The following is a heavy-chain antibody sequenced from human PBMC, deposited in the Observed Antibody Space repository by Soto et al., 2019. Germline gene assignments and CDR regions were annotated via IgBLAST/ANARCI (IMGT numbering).Heavy chain of an antibody. Sequence: QVQLQESGPGLVKPSETLALTCTVSGGSISSYYWSWIRHPPGKGLEWIGYIYYSGSTNYNPSLKRRVTISVDTSKNQFSLKLSSVTAADTAVYYCARDRALDYRGQGTLVTVSS. V-gene: IGHV4-59*01. CDR3: ARDRALDY. CDR2: IYYSGST. J-gene: IGHJ4*02. CDR1: GGSISSYY.